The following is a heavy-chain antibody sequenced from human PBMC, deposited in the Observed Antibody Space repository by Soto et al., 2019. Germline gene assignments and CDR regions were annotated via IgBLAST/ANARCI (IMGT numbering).Heavy chain of an antibody. J-gene: IGHJ3*02. CDR2: IIPILGIA. V-gene: IGHV1-69*02. CDR1: GGTFSSYT. Sequence: QVQLVQSGAEVKKPGSSVKVSCKASGGTFSSYTISWVRQAPGQGLEWMGRIIPILGIANYAQKFQGRVTITADNSASTAYMELSSLRSEETAVYYCASDVAVVVAAEDAFDIWGQGTMVTVSS. CDR3: ASDVAVVVAAEDAFDI. D-gene: IGHD2-15*01.